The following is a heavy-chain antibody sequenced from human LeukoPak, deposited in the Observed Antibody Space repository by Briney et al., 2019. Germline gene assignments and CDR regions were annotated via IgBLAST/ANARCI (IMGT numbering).Heavy chain of an antibody. V-gene: IGHV4-34*01. CDR3: ARGNSYYDSSDYFPWESFQH. D-gene: IGHD3-22*01. CDR2: INHSGST. CDR1: GGSFSGYY. Sequence: SETLSLTCAVYGGSFSGYYWSWIRQPPGTGLEWIWEINHSGSTNYNPSLKSRVTISVDTSKNQFSLNLSSVTAADAAVYYCARGNSYYDSSDYFPWESFQHWGQGTLVTVSS. J-gene: IGHJ1*01.